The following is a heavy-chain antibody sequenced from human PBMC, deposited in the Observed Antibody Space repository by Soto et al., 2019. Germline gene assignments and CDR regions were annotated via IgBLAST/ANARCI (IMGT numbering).Heavy chain of an antibody. V-gene: IGHV1-69*12. J-gene: IGHJ4*02. D-gene: IGHD5-12*01. CDR2: IIPIFGTA. Sequence: QVQLVQSGAEVKKPGSSVKVSCKASGGTFSSYAISWVRQAPGQGLEWMGGIIPIFGTANYAQKFQGRVTXXAXEXXSTAYMELSRLRSEDTAVYYCARAVTFRGGDGYNFWGQGTLVTVSS. CDR1: GGTFSSYA. CDR3: ARAVTFRGGDGYNF.